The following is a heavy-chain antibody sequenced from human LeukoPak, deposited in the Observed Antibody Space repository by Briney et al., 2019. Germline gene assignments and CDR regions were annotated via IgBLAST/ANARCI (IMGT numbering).Heavy chain of an antibody. CDR1: GYTFTGYY. Sequence: GASVKVSCKASGYTFTGYYMHWVRQAPGQGLEWMGRINPNSGGTNFAQKFQGRVTMTRDMSISTAYMELSRLRSDDTAVYYCARDRSASWSNFDYWGQGTLVTVSS. CDR3: ARDRSASWSNFDY. J-gene: IGHJ4*02. V-gene: IGHV1-2*06. CDR2: INPNSGGT. D-gene: IGHD6-13*01.